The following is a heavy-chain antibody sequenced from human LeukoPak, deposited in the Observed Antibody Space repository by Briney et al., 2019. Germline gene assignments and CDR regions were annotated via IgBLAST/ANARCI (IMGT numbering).Heavy chain of an antibody. CDR2: IKEDGSDK. D-gene: IGHD6-13*01. CDR1: GFSFSSYW. V-gene: IGHV3-7*03. J-gene: IGHJ4*02. CDR3: ARDSGWFRFDS. Sequence: GGSLRLSCGASGFSFSSYWMTWVRQAPGKGLEWVANIKEDGSDKYYVDSVKGRFTISRDNAKNSLYLQMNSLRAEDTAVYYCARDSGWFRFDSWGQGTLVTVSS.